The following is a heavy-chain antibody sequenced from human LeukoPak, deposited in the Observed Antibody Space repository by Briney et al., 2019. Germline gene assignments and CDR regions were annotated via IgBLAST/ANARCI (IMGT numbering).Heavy chain of an antibody. CDR3: ARDRSRITMIVLENHWFDP. CDR1: GYIFTTYA. Sequence: GSSVNVSCKASGYIFTTYAIHWVRQAPGQRLEWVGWIYAGNGNTKYSQKFQGRVTITRDNSANTAYLELSSLRSEDTAVYYCARDRSRITMIVLENHWFDPWGQGTLVTVSS. D-gene: IGHD3-22*01. CDR2: IYAGNGNT. J-gene: IGHJ5*02. V-gene: IGHV1-3*01.